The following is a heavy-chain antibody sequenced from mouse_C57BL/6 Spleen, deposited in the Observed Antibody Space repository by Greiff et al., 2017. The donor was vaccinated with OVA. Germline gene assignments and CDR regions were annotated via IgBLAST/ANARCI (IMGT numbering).Heavy chain of an antibody. Sequence: QVTLKVSGAELVRPGASVKLSCKASGYTFTDYYINWVKQRPGQGLEWIARIYPGSGNTYYNEKFKGKATLTAEKSSSTAYMQLSSLTSEDSAVYFCARWNYPYAFDYWGQGTTLTVSS. D-gene: IGHD1-1*01. V-gene: IGHV1-76*01. J-gene: IGHJ2*01. CDR3: ARWNYPYAFDY. CDR1: GYTFTDYY. CDR2: IYPGSGNT.